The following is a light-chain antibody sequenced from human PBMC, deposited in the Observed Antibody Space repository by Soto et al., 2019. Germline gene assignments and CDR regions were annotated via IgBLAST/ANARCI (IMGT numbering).Light chain of an antibody. CDR1: QSISSY. CDR2: DAS. J-gene: IGKJ3*01. CDR3: QQRSTWPFT. V-gene: IGKV3-11*01. Sequence: EIVLTQSPATLSLSPGERATLSCRASQSISSYLAWYQQKPDQAPRLLIYDASNRATGIPSRFSGSGSGTDFKLTISSLEPEDFAVYYCQQRSTWPFTFGPGTKVDIK.